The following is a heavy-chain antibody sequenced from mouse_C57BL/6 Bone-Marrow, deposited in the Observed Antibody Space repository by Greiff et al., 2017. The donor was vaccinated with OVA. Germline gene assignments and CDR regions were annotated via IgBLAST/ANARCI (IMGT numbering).Heavy chain of an antibody. CDR1: GFTFSSYA. D-gene: IGHD4-1*01. CDR3: TREGPLSGTSAY. CDR2: ISSGGDYI. V-gene: IGHV5-9-1*02. Sequence: EVQGVESGEGLVKPGGSLKLSCAASGFTFSSYAMSWVRQTPEKRLEWVAYISSGGDYIYYAETVKGRFTLSRDNARNTLYLQMSSLKSEDTAMYYCTREGPLSGTSAYWGQGTLVTVSA. J-gene: IGHJ3*01.